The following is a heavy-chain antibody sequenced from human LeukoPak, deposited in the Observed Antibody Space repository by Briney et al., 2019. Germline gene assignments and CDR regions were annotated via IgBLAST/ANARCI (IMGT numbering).Heavy chain of an antibody. Sequence: ASVKVSCKASGYTFTDYYIHWVRQAPGQGLEWMGWINPSSGGTNYAQKFQGRVTMTRHTSISTAYTEVSSLRSDDAAVYYCARTVTTRNGYWGQGTLVTVSS. V-gene: IGHV1-2*02. CDR1: GYTFTDYY. D-gene: IGHD4-17*01. CDR2: INPSSGGT. CDR3: ARTVTTRNGY. J-gene: IGHJ4*02.